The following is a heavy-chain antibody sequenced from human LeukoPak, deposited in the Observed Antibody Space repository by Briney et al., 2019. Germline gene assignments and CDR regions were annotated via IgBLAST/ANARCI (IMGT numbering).Heavy chain of an antibody. Sequence: ASVKVSCKASGYTFTSYDINWVRQATGQGLEWMGWMNPNSGNTGYAQKFQGRVTMTRNTSISTAYMELSSLRSEDTAVYYCARTLGIYNWFDPWGQGTLVTVSS. CDR2: MNPNSGNT. V-gene: IGHV1-8*01. D-gene: IGHD7-27*01. CDR1: GYTFTSYD. J-gene: IGHJ5*02. CDR3: ARTLGIYNWFDP.